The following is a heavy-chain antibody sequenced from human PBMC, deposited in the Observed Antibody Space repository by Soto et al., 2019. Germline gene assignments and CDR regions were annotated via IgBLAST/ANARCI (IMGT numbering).Heavy chain of an antibody. J-gene: IGHJ6*02. CDR3: ARGTHDFWKRSYYYPMDV. D-gene: IGHD3-3*01. Sequence: QVQLVQSGAEVKKPGASVRISCKPSGYTFTDHAVHWVRQAPGQRLEWLGWINAGNGNPKYSQRFQGRVTITRDTSASTAYMELSSLRSEDTAVYYCARGTHDFWKRSYYYPMDVWGQGTTVTVSS. V-gene: IGHV1-3*01. CDR1: GYTFTDHA. CDR2: INAGNGNP.